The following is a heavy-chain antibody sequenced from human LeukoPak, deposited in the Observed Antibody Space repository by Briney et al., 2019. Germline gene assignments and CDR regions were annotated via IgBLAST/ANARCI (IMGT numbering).Heavy chain of an antibody. J-gene: IGHJ3*02. D-gene: IGHD2-21*02. CDR2: ISGSGGTT. CDR3: AKDLRYCGGDCYSGAFDI. CDR1: GFTFSSYA. Sequence: GGSLRLSCAASGFTFSSYAMSWVRQAPGKGLEWVSAISGSGGTTYYADSVKGRFTISRDNSKSTLYLQMNSLRAEDTAVYYCAKDLRYCGGDCYSGAFDIWGQGTMVTVSS. V-gene: IGHV3-23*01.